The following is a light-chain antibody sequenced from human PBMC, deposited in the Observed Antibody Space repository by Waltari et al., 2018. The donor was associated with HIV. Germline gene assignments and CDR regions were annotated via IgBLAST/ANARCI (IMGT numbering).Light chain of an antibody. CDR2: QDN. CDR1: ELGDKY. CDR3: QAWGSSTSGV. Sequence: SYEVTQPPSVAVSPGQTASITCSGYELGDKYTCWYQQKPGQSPLLVIYQDNKRPSGIPERFSGSSSGHTVTLTISGTLPVDGADYYCQAWGSSTSGVFGRGTKLTVL. J-gene: IGLJ2*01. V-gene: IGLV3-1*01.